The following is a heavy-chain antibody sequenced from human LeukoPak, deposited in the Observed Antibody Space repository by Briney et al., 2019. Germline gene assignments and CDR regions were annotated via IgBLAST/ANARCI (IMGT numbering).Heavy chain of an antibody. Sequence: PSETLSLTCTVSSGSISSSSYYWGWIRQPPGKGLEWIGSIYYSGSNYYNPSLKSRVTISVDTAKNQFSLKLSSVTAADTAVYYCASRDIAAAGTGEYFQHWGQGTLVTVSS. V-gene: IGHV4-39*01. CDR1: SGSISSSSYY. CDR2: IYYSGSN. CDR3: ASRDIAAAGTGEYFQH. J-gene: IGHJ1*01. D-gene: IGHD6-13*01.